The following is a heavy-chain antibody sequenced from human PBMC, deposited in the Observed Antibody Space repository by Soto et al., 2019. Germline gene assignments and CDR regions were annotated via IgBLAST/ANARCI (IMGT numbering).Heavy chain of an antibody. D-gene: IGHD4-17*01. CDR2: IYYSGST. CDR1: GGSISSGGYY. Sequence: QVQLQESGPGLVKPSQTLSLTCTVSGGSISSGGYYWSWIRQPPGKGLEWIGYIYYSGSTYYNPSLKRRDTRSVDTSKNQFSLKLSSVTAAYTAVYYCARTLDYGDSYCFDYWGQGTLVTVSS. V-gene: IGHV4-31*03. CDR3: ARTLDYGDSYCFDY. J-gene: IGHJ4*02.